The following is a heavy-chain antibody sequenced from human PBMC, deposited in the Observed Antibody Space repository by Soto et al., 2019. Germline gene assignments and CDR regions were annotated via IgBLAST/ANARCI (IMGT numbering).Heavy chain of an antibody. CDR1: GFSVSSGYF. CDR3: AREAGPDRWFDP. Sequence: SETLSLTCDVSGFSVSSGYFWTWIRQPAGKGLDWIGRISTSGTTNYNPSLKSRVTMSVDTSKNHFSLNLSSVTAADTAVYYCAREAGPDRWFDPWGQGTLVTVSS. D-gene: IGHD6-19*01. V-gene: IGHV4-4*07. CDR2: ISTSGTT. J-gene: IGHJ5*02.